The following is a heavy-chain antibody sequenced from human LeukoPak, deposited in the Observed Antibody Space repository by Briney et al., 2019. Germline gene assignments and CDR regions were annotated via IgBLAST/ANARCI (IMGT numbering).Heavy chain of an antibody. J-gene: IGHJ4*02. CDR3: ATDHSSGQDFDY. CDR2: IIPIFGTA. D-gene: IGHD2-15*01. Sequence: ASVKVSCKASGGTFSSYAISWVRQAPGQRLEWMGGIIPIFGTANYAQKFQGRVTITADESTSTAYMELSSLRSEDTAVYYCATDHSSGQDFDYWGQGTLVTVSS. V-gene: IGHV1-69*13. CDR1: GGTFSSYA.